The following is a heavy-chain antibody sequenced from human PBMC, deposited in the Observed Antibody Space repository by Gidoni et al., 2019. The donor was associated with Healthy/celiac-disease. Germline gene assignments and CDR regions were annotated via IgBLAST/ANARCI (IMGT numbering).Heavy chain of an antibody. Sequence: EVQLVESGGGLVQPGRSLRLSCAASGFTFDDYAMHWVRQAPGKGLAWVSGISWNSGSIGYADSVKGRFTISRDNAKNSLYLQMNSLRAEDTALYYCAKGGLVHGLTYYYYGMDVWGQGTTVTVSS. CDR3: AKGGLVHGLTYYYYGMDV. CDR2: ISWNSGSI. V-gene: IGHV3-9*01. CDR1: GFTFDDYA. D-gene: IGHD6-6*01. J-gene: IGHJ6*02.